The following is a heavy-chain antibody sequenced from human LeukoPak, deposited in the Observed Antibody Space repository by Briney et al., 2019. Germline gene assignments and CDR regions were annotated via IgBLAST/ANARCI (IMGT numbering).Heavy chain of an antibody. CDR2: IYYSGST. Sequence: SETLSLTCTVYGGSISSYYWSWIRQPPGKGLEWIGYIYYSGSTNYNPSLKSRVTISVDTSKNQFSLKVSSVTAADTAVYYCASLTTADAFDIWGQGTMVTVSS. CDR3: ASLTTADAFDI. J-gene: IGHJ3*02. D-gene: IGHD3-22*01. V-gene: IGHV4-59*01. CDR1: GGSISSYY.